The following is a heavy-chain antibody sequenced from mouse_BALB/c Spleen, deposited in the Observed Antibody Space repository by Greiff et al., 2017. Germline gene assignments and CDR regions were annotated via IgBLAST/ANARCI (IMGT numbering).Heavy chain of an antibody. D-gene: IGHD2-1*01. Sequence: QVHVKQSGAELVRPGTSVKVSCKASGYAFTNYLIEWVKQRPGQGLEWIGVINPGSGGTNYNEKFKGKATLTADKSSSTAYMQLSSLTSDDSAVYFCASGNYYFDYWGQGTTLTVSS. CDR2: INPGSGGT. V-gene: IGHV1-54*01. CDR1: GYAFTNYL. J-gene: IGHJ2*01. CDR3: ASGNYYFDY.